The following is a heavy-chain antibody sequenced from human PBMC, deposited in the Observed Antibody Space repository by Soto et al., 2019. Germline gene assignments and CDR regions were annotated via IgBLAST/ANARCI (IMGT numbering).Heavy chain of an antibody. CDR3: ARDYDFWSGPYGMDV. J-gene: IGHJ6*02. D-gene: IGHD3-3*01. CDR2: ICYSGST. Sequence: PSETLSLTCTVSGGSISSYYWSWIRQPPGKGLEWIGYICYSGSTNYNPSLKSRVTISVDTSKNQFSLKLSSVTAADTAVYYCARDYDFWSGPYGMDVWGQGTTVTVSS. CDR1: GGSISSYY. V-gene: IGHV4-59*01.